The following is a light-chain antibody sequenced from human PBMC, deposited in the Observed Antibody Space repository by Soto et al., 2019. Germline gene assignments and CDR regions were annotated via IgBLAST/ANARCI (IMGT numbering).Light chain of an antibody. V-gene: IGLV1-40*01. CDR1: SSNIGAGYD. CDR2: GNS. Sequence: QSVLTQPPSVSGAPGQRVTISCTGSSSNIGAGYDVHWYQQLPGTAPKLLIYGNSNRPSGVPDRFSGSKSGTSASLAITGLQAEDEADHYCQSYDSSLSRAVFGGGTQLTVL. CDR3: QSYDSSLSRAV. J-gene: IGLJ7*01.